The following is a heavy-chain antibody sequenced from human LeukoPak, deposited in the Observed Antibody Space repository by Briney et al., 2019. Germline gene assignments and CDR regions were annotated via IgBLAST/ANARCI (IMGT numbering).Heavy chain of an antibody. D-gene: IGHD2/OR15-2a*01. Sequence: GGSLRLSCAASGFTFSSYAMSWVRQAPGKGLEWVSAIRGSGGTKFYADSVKGRFTVSRDNSKNTLYLQMNSLRAEDTAVYYCARDQYRDYFRGADYWGQGTPVTVSS. CDR1: GFTFSSYA. CDR2: IRGSGGTK. V-gene: IGHV3-23*01. CDR3: ARDQYRDYFRGADY. J-gene: IGHJ4*02.